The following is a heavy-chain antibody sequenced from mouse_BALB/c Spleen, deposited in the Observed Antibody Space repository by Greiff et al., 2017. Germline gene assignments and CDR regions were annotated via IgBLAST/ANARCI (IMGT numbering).Heavy chain of an antibody. CDR2: INPSNGGT. J-gene: IGHJ4*01. CDR1: GYTFTSYY. V-gene: IGHV1S81*02. Sequence: QVQLQQSGAELVKPGASVKLSCKASGYTFTSYYMYWVKQRPGQGLEWIGEINPSNGGTNFNEKFKSKATLTVDKSSSTAYMQLSSLTSEDSAVYYCTRSPYAMDYRGQGTSVTVSS. CDR3: TRSPYAMDY.